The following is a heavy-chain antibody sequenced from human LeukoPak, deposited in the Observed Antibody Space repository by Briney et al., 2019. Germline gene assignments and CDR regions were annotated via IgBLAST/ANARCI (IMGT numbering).Heavy chain of an antibody. CDR1: GFTFDDYA. J-gene: IGHJ5*02. Sequence: GGSLRLSCAASGFTFDDYAMHWVRQAPGKGLEWVSGISRNSGSIGYADSVKGRFTISRDNAKNSLYLQMNSLRAEDTALYYCAKVLAAAGGFDPWGQGTLVTVSS. CDR2: ISRNSGSI. CDR3: AKVLAAAGGFDP. D-gene: IGHD6-13*01. V-gene: IGHV3-9*01.